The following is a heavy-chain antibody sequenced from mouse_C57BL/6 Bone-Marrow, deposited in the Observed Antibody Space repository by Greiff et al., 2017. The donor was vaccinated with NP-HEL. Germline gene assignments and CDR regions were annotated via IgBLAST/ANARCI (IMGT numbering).Heavy chain of an antibody. CDR2: ISGGGGNT. V-gene: IGHV5-9*01. CDR3: ARGGHYYGSRDYAMDY. Sequence: EVKVVESGGGLVKPGGSLKLSCAASGFTFSSYTMSWVRQTPEKRLEWVATISGGGGNTYYPDSVKGRFTISRDNAKNTLYLQMSSLRSEDTALYYCARGGHYYGSRDYAMDYWGQGTSVTVSS. J-gene: IGHJ4*01. D-gene: IGHD1-1*01. CDR1: GFTFSSYT.